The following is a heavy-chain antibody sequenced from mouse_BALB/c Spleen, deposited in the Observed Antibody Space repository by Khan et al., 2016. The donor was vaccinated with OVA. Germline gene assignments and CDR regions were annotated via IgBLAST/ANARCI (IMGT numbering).Heavy chain of an antibody. CDR3: ARICGSDFDY. Sequence: VQLQQSGPELVKPGASVKISCKAFWLLFTGYFIHWVMQSHGKSLEWIGRINPHIGETFYNQKFRGKATLTVDESSSTAHMELRSLASEDSAVYFCARICGSDFDYWGQGTTLTVSS. V-gene: IGHV1-20*02. D-gene: IGHD1-1*01. J-gene: IGHJ2*01. CDR1: LLFTGYF. CDR2: INPHIGET.